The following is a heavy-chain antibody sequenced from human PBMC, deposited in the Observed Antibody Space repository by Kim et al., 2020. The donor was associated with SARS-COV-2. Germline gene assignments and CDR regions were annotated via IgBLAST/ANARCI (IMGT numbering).Heavy chain of an antibody. D-gene: IGHD1-1*01. CDR3: ARRGQLYDAFDI. V-gene: IGHV3-30*04. CDR1: GFTFSSYA. Sequence: GGSLRLSCAASGFTFSSYAMHWVRQAPGKGLEWVAVISYDGSNKYYADSVKGRFTISRDNSKNTLYLQMNSLRAEDTAVYYCARRGQLYDAFDIWGQGTMVTVSS. CDR2: ISYDGSNK. J-gene: IGHJ3*02.